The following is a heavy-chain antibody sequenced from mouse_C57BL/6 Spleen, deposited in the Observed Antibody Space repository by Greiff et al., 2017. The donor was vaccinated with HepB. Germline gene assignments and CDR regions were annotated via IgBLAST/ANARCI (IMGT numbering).Heavy chain of an antibody. V-gene: IGHV1-80*01. CDR2: IYPGDGDT. CDR3: ARLREDSSGYGFDY. D-gene: IGHD3-2*02. CDR1: GYAFSSYW. J-gene: IGHJ2*01. Sequence: VQLQQSGAELVKPGASVKISCKASGYAFSSYWMNWVKQRPGKGLEWIGQIYPGDGDTNYNGKFKGKATLTADKSSSTAYMQLSSLTSEDSAVYFCARLREDSSGYGFDYWGQGTTLTVSS.